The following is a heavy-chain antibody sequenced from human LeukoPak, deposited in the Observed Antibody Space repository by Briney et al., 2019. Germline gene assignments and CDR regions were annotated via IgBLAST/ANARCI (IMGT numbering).Heavy chain of an antibody. CDR2: ISPNSGGT. V-gene: IGHV1-2*06. Sequence: ASVKVSCKASGYTFTGYYMHLVRQAHGRGLEWMGRISPNSGGTNYAQKFQGRVTMTRDTSISTAYMELSRLRSDDTAVYYCARDNYYDSSGYYSYHFDYWGQGTLVTVSS. J-gene: IGHJ4*02. CDR1: GYTFTGYY. CDR3: ARDNYYDSSGYYSYHFDY. D-gene: IGHD3-22*01.